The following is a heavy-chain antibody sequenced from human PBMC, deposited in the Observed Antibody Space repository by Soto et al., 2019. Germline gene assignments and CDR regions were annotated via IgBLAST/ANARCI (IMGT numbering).Heavy chain of an antibody. Sequence: EVQLLESGGDLVQPGGSLRLSCAASGFTFSTYAMRWVRQAPGKGLEWVSSITGSGDRTYYADSVKGRFTISRDNSQSAMQLPMNSLRAEETAVYYGARMYSSGCDYWGQGTLVTVSS. CDR2: ITGSGDRT. CDR1: GFTFSTYA. D-gene: IGHD6-25*01. CDR3: ARMYSSGCDY. J-gene: IGHJ4*02. V-gene: IGHV3-23*01.